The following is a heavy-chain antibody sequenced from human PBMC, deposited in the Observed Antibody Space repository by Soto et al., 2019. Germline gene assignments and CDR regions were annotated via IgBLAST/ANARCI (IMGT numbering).Heavy chain of an antibody. D-gene: IGHD6-19*01. CDR1: GGSISSGGYY. V-gene: IGHV4-31*03. J-gene: IGHJ6*02. CDR3: ARDFTDSSGPTLGMGV. Sequence: QVQLQESGPGLVKPSQTLSLTCTVSGGSISSGGYYWSWIRQHPGKGLEWIGYIYYSGSTYYNPSLKSRVTISVXTXKXNFSLKLSSVTAADTAVYYCARDFTDSSGPTLGMGVWGQGTTVTVSS. CDR2: IYYSGST.